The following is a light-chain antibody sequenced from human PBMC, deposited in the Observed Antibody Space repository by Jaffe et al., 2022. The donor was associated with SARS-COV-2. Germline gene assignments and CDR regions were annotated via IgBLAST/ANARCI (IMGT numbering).Light chain of an antibody. CDR3: CSYAGTYTWV. J-gene: IGLJ3*02. CDR1: SSDVGGYHF. Sequence: QSALTQPRSVSGSPGQSVTISCTRISSDVGGYHFVSWYQQHPGKVPKLIIYDFTERPSGVPDRFAGSRSGNTASLTISGLQAEDEADYYCCSYAGTYTWVFGGGTKVTVL. CDR2: DFT. V-gene: IGLV2-11*01.